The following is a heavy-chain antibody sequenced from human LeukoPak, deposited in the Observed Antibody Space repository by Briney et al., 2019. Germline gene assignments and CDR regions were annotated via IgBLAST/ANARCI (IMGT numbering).Heavy chain of an antibody. Sequence: GASVKVSCKASGGTFSSYAISWVRQAPGQGLEWMGGIIPIFGTANYAQKFQGRVTITTDESTSTAYMELSSLRSEDTAVYYCASLAAPPEYYYYMDVWGKGTTVTVSS. D-gene: IGHD6-6*01. CDR2: IIPIFGTA. CDR3: ASLAAPPEYYYYMDV. CDR1: GGTFSSYA. V-gene: IGHV1-69*05. J-gene: IGHJ6*03.